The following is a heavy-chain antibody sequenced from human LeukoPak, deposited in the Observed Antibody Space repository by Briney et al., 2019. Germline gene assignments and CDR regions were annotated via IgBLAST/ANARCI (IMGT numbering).Heavy chain of an antibody. CDR3: ARSYREQWLVPFDAFDI. Sequence: GASVKVSCKASGYTFTSYAMNWVRQAPGQGLEWMGWINTNTGNPTYAQGFTGRFVFSLDTSVSTAYLQISSLKAEDTAVYYCARSYREQWLVPFDAFDIWGQGTMVTVSS. J-gene: IGHJ3*02. D-gene: IGHD6-19*01. V-gene: IGHV7-4-1*02. CDR1: GYTFTSYA. CDR2: INTNTGNP.